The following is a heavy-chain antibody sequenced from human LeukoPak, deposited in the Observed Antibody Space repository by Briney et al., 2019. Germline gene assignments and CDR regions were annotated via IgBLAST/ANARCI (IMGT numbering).Heavy chain of an antibody. Sequence: ASVKVSCKASGYTFTSYGISWVRQAPGQGLEWMGWISAYNGNTNYAQKLQGRVTMTTDTSTSTAYMELRSLRSDDTAVYYCARVPLTYYDFWSGYYKGSNYYMDVWGKGTTVTVSS. J-gene: IGHJ6*03. V-gene: IGHV1-18*01. CDR2: ISAYNGNT. CDR1: GYTFTSYG. D-gene: IGHD3-3*01. CDR3: ARVPLTYYDFWSGYYKGSNYYMDV.